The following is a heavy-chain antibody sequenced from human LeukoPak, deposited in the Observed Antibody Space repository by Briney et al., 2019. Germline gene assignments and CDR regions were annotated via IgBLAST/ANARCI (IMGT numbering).Heavy chain of an antibody. D-gene: IGHD3-10*01. CDR2: IYHSGST. CDR1: GGSISGGGYS. CDR3: ARGGSPYYYGSGSYYFDY. J-gene: IGHJ4*02. Sequence: PSQTLSLTCAVSGGSISGGGYSWSWIRQPPGKGLEWIGYIYHSGSTYYNPSLKSRVTISVDRSKNQFSLKLSSVTAADTAVYYCARGGSPYYYGSGSYYFDYWGQGTLVTDSS. V-gene: IGHV4-30-2*01.